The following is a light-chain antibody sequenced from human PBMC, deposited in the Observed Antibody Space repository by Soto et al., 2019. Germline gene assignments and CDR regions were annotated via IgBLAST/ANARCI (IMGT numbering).Light chain of an antibody. Sequence: DIQMTQSPSIVSASVGDRVTITCRASQSISSWLAWYQQKPGKAPKILIYKASNLESGVPSRFSGSGSGTELTLTITSLQPDDFATYYCQHYKMYSPWTFGQGTKVDI. CDR2: KAS. CDR1: QSISSW. J-gene: IGKJ1*01. V-gene: IGKV1-5*03. CDR3: QHYKMYSPWT.